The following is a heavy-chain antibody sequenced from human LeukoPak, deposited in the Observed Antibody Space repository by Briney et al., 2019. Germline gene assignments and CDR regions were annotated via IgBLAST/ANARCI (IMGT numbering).Heavy chain of an antibody. CDR2: IIPIFGTA. CDR3: ARDPDYSNENWFNP. Sequence: GASAKVSCKASGGTFSSYAISWVRQAPGQGLEWMGGIIPIFGTANYAQKFQGRVTITADESTSTAYMELSSLRSEDTAVYYCARDPDYSNENWFNPRGQGTLVTVSS. J-gene: IGHJ5*02. CDR1: GGTFSSYA. V-gene: IGHV1-69*13. D-gene: IGHD4-11*01.